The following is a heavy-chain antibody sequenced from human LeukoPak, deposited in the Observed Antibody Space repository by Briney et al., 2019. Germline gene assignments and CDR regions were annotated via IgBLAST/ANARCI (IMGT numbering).Heavy chain of an antibody. J-gene: IGHJ4*02. CDR3: ARHYYHSSGSYSFDY. CDR1: GGSISSYY. V-gene: IGHV4-59*01. CDR2: IYSSGST. D-gene: IGHD3-22*01. Sequence: SETLSLTCTVSGGSISSYYWGWIRQPPGKGLEWLGYIYSSGSTNYNPSLESRVTISVDTSKNQFSLKLSSVTAADTAVYYCARHYYHSSGSYSFDYWGQGTLVTVSS.